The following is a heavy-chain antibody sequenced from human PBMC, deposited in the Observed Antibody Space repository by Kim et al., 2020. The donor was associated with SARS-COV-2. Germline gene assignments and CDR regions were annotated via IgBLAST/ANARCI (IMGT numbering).Heavy chain of an antibody. CDR3: VRVNDGSGSYYYYYGMDV. V-gene: IGHV3-33*05. J-gene: IGHJ6*02. Sequence: GGSLRLSCAASGFIFSSYGMHWVRQAPGKGLEWVALISYDGSHKYYADSVKGRFTISRDNSKNTLYLQMNSLRAEDTAVYYCVRVNDGSGSYYYYYGMDVWGQGTTVTVSS. D-gene: IGHD3-10*01. CDR2: ISYDGSHK. CDR1: GFIFSSYG.